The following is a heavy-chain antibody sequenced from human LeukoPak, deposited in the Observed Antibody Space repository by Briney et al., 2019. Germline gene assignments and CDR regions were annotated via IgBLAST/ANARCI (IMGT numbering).Heavy chain of an antibody. J-gene: IGHJ5*02. D-gene: IGHD3-3*01. CDR3: AKVPEIDDFWSGYYNWFDP. V-gene: IGHV3-23*01. Sequence: GGSLRLSCAASGFTFSSYAMSWVRQAPGKGLEWLSAISGSAGSTYYADSVKGRFTISRDNSKNTLYLQMNSLRAEDTAVYYCAKVPEIDDFWSGYYNWFDPWGQGTLVTVSS. CDR2: ISGSAGST. CDR1: GFTFSSYA.